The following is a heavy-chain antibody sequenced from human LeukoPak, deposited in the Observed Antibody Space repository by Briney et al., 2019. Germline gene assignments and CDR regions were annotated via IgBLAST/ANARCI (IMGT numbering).Heavy chain of an antibody. D-gene: IGHD3-16*01. Sequence: ASVKVSCKASGYTFTGYYMHWVRQAPGQGLEWMGWISAYNGNTNYAQKLQGRVTMTTDTSTSTAYMELRSLRSDDTAVYYCARGDYGEFDYWGQGTLVTVSS. CDR2: ISAYNGNT. CDR1: GYTFTGYY. CDR3: ARGDYGEFDY. J-gene: IGHJ4*02. V-gene: IGHV1-18*04.